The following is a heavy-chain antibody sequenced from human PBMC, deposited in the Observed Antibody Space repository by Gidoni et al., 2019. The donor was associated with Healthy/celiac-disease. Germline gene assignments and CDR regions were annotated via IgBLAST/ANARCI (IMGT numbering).Heavy chain of an antibody. CDR2: IYYSGST. D-gene: IGHD3-10*01. CDR3: ARDRVGSGRRAQYYYGMDV. J-gene: IGHJ6*02. CDR1: GGSISRGGYY. V-gene: IGHV4-31*03. Sequence: QVQLQESGPGLVKPSQTLSLTCTVSGGSISRGGYYWSWIRQHPGKGLEWIGYIYYSGSTYYNPSLKSRVTISVDTSKNQFSLKLSSVTAADTAVYYCARDRVGSGRRAQYYYGMDVWGQGTTVTVSS.